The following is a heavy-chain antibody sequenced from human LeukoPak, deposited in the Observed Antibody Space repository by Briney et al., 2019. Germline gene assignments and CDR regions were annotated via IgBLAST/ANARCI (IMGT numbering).Heavy chain of an antibody. Sequence: GGSLRLSCAASGFTFSTYWMHWVRQAPGKGLVWVSRIKSDGSSTSYADSVKGRFTISRDNVKNTLYLQMNNLRAEDTAVYYCARVSGYRTLSFDNWGQGTLVTVSS. CDR2: IKSDGSST. CDR1: GFTFSTYW. J-gene: IGHJ4*02. V-gene: IGHV3-74*01. CDR3: ARVSGYRTLSFDN. D-gene: IGHD6-25*01.